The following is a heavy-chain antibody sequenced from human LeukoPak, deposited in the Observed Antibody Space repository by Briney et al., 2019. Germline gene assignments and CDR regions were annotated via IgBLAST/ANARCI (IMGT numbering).Heavy chain of an antibody. CDR1: GFTFSSYW. CDR2: IKQDGSEK. CDR3: ARDHGDYDYDAFDI. Sequence: PGGSLRLSCAASGFTFSSYWMSWVRQAPGKGLEWVANIKQDGSEKYYVDSVKGRFTISRDNAKNSLYLQMNSLRAEDTAVYYCARDHGDYDYDAFDIWGQGTMVTVSS. D-gene: IGHD3-16*01. V-gene: IGHV3-7*01. J-gene: IGHJ3*02.